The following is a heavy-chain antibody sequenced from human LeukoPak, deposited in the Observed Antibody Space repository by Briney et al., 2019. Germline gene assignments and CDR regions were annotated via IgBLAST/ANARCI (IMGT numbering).Heavy chain of an antibody. D-gene: IGHD3-22*01. Sequence: GGSLRLSCAASGFTFSRYWMSWVRQAPEKGLEWVANINEDGSEKNYVDSVKGRFTISRDNAKNSLYLEMNSLTAEDTAVYYCANYYDSSGYYALDMWGQGTMVTVSP. CDR3: ANYYDSSGYYALDM. CDR1: GFTFSRYW. CDR2: INEDGSEK. V-gene: IGHV3-7*01. J-gene: IGHJ3*02.